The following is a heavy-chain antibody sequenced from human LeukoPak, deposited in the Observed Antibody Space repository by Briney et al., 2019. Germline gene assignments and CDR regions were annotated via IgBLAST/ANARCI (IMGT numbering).Heavy chain of an antibody. Sequence: ASVKVSCKASGYTFTSYYMHWVRQAPGQGLEWMGWISAYNGNTNYAQKLQGRVTMTTDTSTSTAYMELRSLRSDDTAVYYCALDYYDSSGYPLLGYWGQGTLVTVSS. CDR3: ALDYYDSSGYPLLGY. J-gene: IGHJ4*02. D-gene: IGHD3-22*01. CDR2: ISAYNGNT. CDR1: GYTFTSYY. V-gene: IGHV1-18*04.